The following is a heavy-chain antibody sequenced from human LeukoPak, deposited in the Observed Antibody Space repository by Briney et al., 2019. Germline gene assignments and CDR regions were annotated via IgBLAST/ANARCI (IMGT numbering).Heavy chain of an antibody. J-gene: IGHJ6*02. D-gene: IGHD5-18*01. V-gene: IGHV4-30-4*01. CDR1: GGSISSGDYY. Sequence: SQTLSLTCTVSGGSISSGDYYWSWIRQPPGKGLEWNGYIYYSGSTYYNPSLKSRVTISVDTSKNQFSLKLSSVTAADTAVYYCARDYFLSTAPYGMDVWGQGTTVTVSS. CDR2: IYYSGST. CDR3: ARDYFLSTAPYGMDV.